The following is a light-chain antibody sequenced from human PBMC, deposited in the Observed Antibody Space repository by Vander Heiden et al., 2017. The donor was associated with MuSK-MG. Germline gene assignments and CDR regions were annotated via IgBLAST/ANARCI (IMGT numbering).Light chain of an antibody. Sequence: RVTITCRASQSMSNYLYWYQQKLGKAHNLLISGGSRVQSEVTYRLSGSGSGKDFTLTSSRRQHEDFDNYYLQQCYSTQSFGQGTKMEI. V-gene: IGKV1-39*01. J-gene: IGKJ2*01. CDR1: QSMSNY. CDR2: GGS. CDR3: QQCYSTQS.